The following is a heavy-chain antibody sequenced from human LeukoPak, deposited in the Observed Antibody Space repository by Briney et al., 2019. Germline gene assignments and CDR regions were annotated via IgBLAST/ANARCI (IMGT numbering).Heavy chain of an antibody. Sequence: ASVKVSCKASGYTFSSYGISWVRQAPGQGLEWMGWISANNGKTNYAPKVQDRVTMTTQTATDTALMELRNLRSDDTAVYYCARAKNSEQWLRDWGQGTLVTVSS. D-gene: IGHD5-12*01. CDR1: GYTFSSYG. CDR3: ARAKNSEQWLRD. CDR2: ISANNGKT. V-gene: IGHV1-18*01. J-gene: IGHJ4*02.